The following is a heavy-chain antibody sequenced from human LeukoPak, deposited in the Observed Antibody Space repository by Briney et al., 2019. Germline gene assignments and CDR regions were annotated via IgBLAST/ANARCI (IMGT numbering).Heavy chain of an antibody. V-gene: IGHV3-64D*06. CDR3: VKSYDKGYFDY. J-gene: IGHJ4*02. CDR1: GFTFSSYA. D-gene: IGHD5-18*01. CDR2: ISSNGGST. Sequence: GESLKISCSASGFTFSSYAMHWVRQAPGKGLEYVSAISSNGGSTYYADSVKGRFTISRDNSKNTLYLQMSSLRAEDTAVYYCVKSYDKGYFDYWGQGTLVTVSS.